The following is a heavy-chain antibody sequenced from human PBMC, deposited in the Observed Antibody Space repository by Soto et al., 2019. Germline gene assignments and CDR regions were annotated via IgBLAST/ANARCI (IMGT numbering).Heavy chain of an antibody. D-gene: IGHD3-3*01. CDR1: GFTFSGSA. V-gene: IGHV3-73*01. CDR3: TRTYDFWSGYDDY. Sequence: GGSLRLSCAASGFTFSGSAMHWVRQASGKGLAWVGRIRSKANSYATAYAATVKGRFTISRDDSKNTAYLQMNRLKTEDTAVYYCTRTYDFWSGYDDYWGQGALVTVSS. CDR2: IRSKANSYAT. J-gene: IGHJ4*02.